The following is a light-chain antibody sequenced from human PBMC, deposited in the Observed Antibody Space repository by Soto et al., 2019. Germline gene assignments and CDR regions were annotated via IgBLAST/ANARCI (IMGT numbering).Light chain of an antibody. J-gene: IGKJ5*01. V-gene: IGKV1-39*01. CDR2: ASS. CDR1: QNIGKH. Sequence: DIQMTQSPSSLSASVGDTVTITFRASQNIGKHLNWYQQKPGEAPKFLIYASSSLQSGVPSRFSGSGSGTDFTLTINSLLPEDFATYYCQQGYSTPITFGQGTRLEIK. CDR3: QQGYSTPIT.